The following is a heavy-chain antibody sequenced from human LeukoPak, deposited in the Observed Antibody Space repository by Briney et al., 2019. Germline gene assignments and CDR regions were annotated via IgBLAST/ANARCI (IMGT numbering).Heavy chain of an antibody. J-gene: IGHJ4*02. Sequence: SETLSLTCTVSGGSISSSTYYWGWIRQPPGKGLEGIATIFYNGSPYYNPSLKSRVTVSIDTSKNQCSLKLTSVTAADTAVYYCARASWGGYDYFDYWGQGTLVTVSS. D-gene: IGHD5-12*01. CDR2: IFYNGSP. CDR1: GGSISSSTYY. V-gene: IGHV4-39*07. CDR3: ARASWGGYDYFDY.